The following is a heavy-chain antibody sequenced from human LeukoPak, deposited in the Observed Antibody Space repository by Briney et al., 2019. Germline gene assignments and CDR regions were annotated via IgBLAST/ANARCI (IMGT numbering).Heavy chain of an antibody. CDR3: ARGAHFSGCSGGSCYSATRTFDY. J-gene: IGHJ4*02. CDR2: INPSGGST. V-gene: IGHV1-46*01. Sequence: VKVSCXASGYXFTSYYMHWVRQAPGQGLEWMGIINPSGGSTSYAQKFQGRVTMTRDTSTSTVYMELSSLRSEDTAVYYCARGAHFSGCSGGSCYSATRTFDYWGQGTLVTVSS. D-gene: IGHD2-15*01. CDR1: GYXFTSYY.